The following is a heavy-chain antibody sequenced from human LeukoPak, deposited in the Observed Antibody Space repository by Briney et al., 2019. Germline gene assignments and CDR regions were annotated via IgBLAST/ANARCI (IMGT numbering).Heavy chain of an antibody. CDR2: MRLAGSVT. V-gene: IGHV3-7*03. Sequence: GGSLRLSCAASASTFSRSYMGWVRQAPGKGLEWVALMRLAGSVTYYVESVKGRFTISRDNSKNTLYLQMNSLRAEDTAVYYCAKGSGYNWNDRRNWFDPWGQGTLVTVSS. CDR1: ASTFSRSY. D-gene: IGHD1-20*01. CDR3: AKGSGYNWNDRRNWFDP. J-gene: IGHJ5*02.